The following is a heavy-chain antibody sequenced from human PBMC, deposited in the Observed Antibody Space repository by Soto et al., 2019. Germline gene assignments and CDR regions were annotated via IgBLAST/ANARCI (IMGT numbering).Heavy chain of an antibody. CDR2: ISGSGGST. CDR3: AKDGRYSSSWYFWFDP. Sequence: QPGGSLRLSCAASGFTFSSYAMSWVRQAPGKGLEWVSAISGSGGSTYYADSVKGRFTISRDNSKNTLYLQMNSLRAEDTAVYYCAKDGRYSSSWYFWFDPWGQGTLVTVSS. J-gene: IGHJ5*02. CDR1: GFTFSSYA. V-gene: IGHV3-23*01. D-gene: IGHD6-13*01.